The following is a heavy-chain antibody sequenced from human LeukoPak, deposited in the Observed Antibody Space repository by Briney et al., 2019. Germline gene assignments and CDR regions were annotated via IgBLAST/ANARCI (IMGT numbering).Heavy chain of an antibody. V-gene: IGHV3-7*01. CDR2: IKQDGSEK. J-gene: IGHJ4*02. Sequence: GGSLRLSCAASGFTLSSYWMSWVRQAPGKGLEWVANIKQDGSEKYYVDSVKGRFTISRDNAKNSLYLQMNSLRAEDTAVYYCARGLPLQENYFDYWGQGTLVTVSS. CDR3: ARGLPLQENYFDY. CDR1: GFTLSSYW.